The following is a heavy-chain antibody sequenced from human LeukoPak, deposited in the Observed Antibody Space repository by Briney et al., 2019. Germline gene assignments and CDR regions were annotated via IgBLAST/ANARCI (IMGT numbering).Heavy chain of an antibody. CDR1: DGSITNYD. J-gene: IGHJ6*03. D-gene: IGHD3-16*01. Sequence: SETLSLTCTVSDGSITNYDWSWVRQPPGKGLEFIGHVHYSGTANYNPSLRSRVTISIDTSKKHFFLKLKSVTAADTAVYYCAREVLVGGAKAVRYYYYYMDVWGKGTTVTVSS. CDR2: VHYSGTA. V-gene: IGHV4-59*01. CDR3: AREVLVGGAKAVRYYYYYMDV.